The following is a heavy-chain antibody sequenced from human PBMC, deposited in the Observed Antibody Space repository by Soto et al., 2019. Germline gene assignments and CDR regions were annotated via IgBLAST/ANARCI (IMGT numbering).Heavy chain of an antibody. D-gene: IGHD6-6*01. CDR3: VVGIAARGSWFDP. CDR1: GGSISSSSYY. CDR2: IYYSGST. V-gene: IGHV4-39*01. Sequence: PSETLSLTCTVSGGSISSSSYYWGWIRQPPGKGLEWIGSIYYSGSTYYNPSLKSRVTISVDTSKNQFSLKLSSVTAADTAVYYCVVGIAARGSWFDPWGQGTLVTVSS. J-gene: IGHJ5*02.